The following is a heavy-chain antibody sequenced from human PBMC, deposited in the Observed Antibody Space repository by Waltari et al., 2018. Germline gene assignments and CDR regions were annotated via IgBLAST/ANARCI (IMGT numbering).Heavy chain of an antibody. D-gene: IGHD3-22*01. J-gene: IGHJ4*02. Sequence: EVPLVESGGGLVQAGGSLRLSWAGSGFPFSSHAMSLVRPAPGKGLEWVSAISGSGGSTYYADSVKGRFTISRDNSKNTLYLQMNSLRAEDTAVYYCAKALLPFAMIVVVHDYWGQGTLVTVSS. CDR1: GFPFSSHA. CDR3: AKALLPFAMIVVVHDY. V-gene: IGHV3-23*04. CDR2: ISGSGGST.